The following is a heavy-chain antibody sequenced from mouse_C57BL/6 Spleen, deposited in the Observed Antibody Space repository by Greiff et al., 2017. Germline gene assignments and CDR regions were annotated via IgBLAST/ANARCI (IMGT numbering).Heavy chain of an antibody. CDR3: TRAYYSNYGFAD. V-gene: IGHV1-15*01. D-gene: IGHD2-5*01. J-gene: IGHJ3*01. Sequence: VQLQQSGAELVRPGASVTLSCKASGYTFTDYEMHWVKQTPVHGLEWIGAIDPETGGTAYNQKFKGKAILTADKSSSTAYMELRSLTSEDSAVYYCTRAYYSNYGFADWGQGTLVTVSA. CDR2: IDPETGGT. CDR1: GYTFTDYE.